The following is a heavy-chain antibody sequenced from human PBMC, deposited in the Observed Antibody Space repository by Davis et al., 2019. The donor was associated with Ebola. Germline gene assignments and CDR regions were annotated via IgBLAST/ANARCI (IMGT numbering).Heavy chain of an antibody. V-gene: IGHV1-2*06. D-gene: IGHD2-2*01. CDR2: INPNSGGT. CDR1: GYTFTDYY. Sequence: AASVKVSCKASGYTFTDYYMHWVRQAPGQGLEWMGRINPNSGGTNYAQKFQGRVTITRDTSASTAYMELSSLRSEDTAVYYCARGEDIVVVPAATIFYYYYGMDVWGKGTTVTVSS. CDR3: ARGEDIVVVPAATIFYYYYGMDV. J-gene: IGHJ6*04.